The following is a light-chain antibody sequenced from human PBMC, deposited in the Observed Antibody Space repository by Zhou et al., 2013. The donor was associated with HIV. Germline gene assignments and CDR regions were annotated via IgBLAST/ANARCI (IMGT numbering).Light chain of an antibody. CDR3: QQRDKWPGT. J-gene: IGKJ1*01. CDR2: DAS. Sequence: EIVLTQSPGTLSLSPGERATLSCRASQSGSSNFLAWYQQKPGQAPRLLIYDASNRATGIPARFSGSGSGTDFTLTISSLEPGDFAVYFCQQRDKWPGTFGQGTKVDIK. V-gene: IGKV3D-20*02. CDR1: QSGSSNF.